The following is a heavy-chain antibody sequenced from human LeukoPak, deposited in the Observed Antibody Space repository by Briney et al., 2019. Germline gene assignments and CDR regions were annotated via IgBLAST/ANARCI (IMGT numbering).Heavy chain of an antibody. J-gene: IGHJ4*02. Sequence: ASVKVSCKVSGYTLTELSMHWVRQAPGKGLEGMGGFNPEDGETIYAQKFQGRFTMTEDTSTDTAYMELSSLRSEDTAVYYCATEIIAVAAIRDEEGDYWGQGTLVTVSS. CDR2: FNPEDGET. D-gene: IGHD6-19*01. CDR3: ATEIIAVAAIRDEEGDY. V-gene: IGHV1-24*01. CDR1: GYTLTELS.